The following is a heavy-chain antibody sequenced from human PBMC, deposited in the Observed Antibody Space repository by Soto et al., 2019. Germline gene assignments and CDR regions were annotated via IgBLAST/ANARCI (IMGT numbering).Heavy chain of an antibody. CDR2: TNPNSGGT. CDR1: GYTFTGYY. D-gene: IGHD3-22*01. V-gene: IGHV1-2*02. Sequence: GASVKVSCKASGYTFTGYYMHWVRQAPGQGLEWMGWTNPNSGGTNYAQKFQGRVTMTRDTSISTAYMELSRLRSDDTAVYYCARDPSAVVVIAFFDYWGQGTLVTVSS. CDR3: ARDPSAVVVIAFFDY. J-gene: IGHJ4*02.